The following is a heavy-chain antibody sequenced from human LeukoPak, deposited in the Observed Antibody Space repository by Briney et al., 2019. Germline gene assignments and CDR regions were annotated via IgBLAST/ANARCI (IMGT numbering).Heavy chain of an antibody. V-gene: IGHV4-34*01. J-gene: IGHJ4*02. CDR3: ARGSAMDSSSWYPVDY. CDR1: GGSFSGYY. Sequence: SETLSLTCAVYGGSFSGYYWSWIRQPPGKGLEWIGEINHSGSTNYNPSLKSRVTISVDTSKNQFSLKLSSVTAADTAVYYCARGSAMDSSSWYPVDYWGQGTLVTVSS. CDR2: INHSGST. D-gene: IGHD6-13*01.